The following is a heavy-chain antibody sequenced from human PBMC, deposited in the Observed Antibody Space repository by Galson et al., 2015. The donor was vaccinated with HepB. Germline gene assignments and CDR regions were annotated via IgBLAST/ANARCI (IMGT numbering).Heavy chain of an antibody. Sequence: SLRLSCAASGFTFSRYWMIWVRQAPGKGLEWVANINQDGREDYYVDSVKGRFTISRDNAKNLLYLQMNSLRVEDTAVYYCARWEDAWGQGTTVSVSS. D-gene: IGHD1-26*01. CDR2: INQDGRED. CDR1: GFTFSRYW. CDR3: ARWEDA. J-gene: IGHJ6*02. V-gene: IGHV3-7*01.